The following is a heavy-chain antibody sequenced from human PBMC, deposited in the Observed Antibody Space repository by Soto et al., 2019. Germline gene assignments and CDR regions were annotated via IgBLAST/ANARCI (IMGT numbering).Heavy chain of an antibody. CDR2: IYYSGST. V-gene: IGHV4-59*01. J-gene: IGHJ6*03. Sequence: SETLSLTCTVSGGSISSYYWSWIRQPPGKGLEWIGYIYYSGSTNYNPSLKSRVTISVDTSKNQFSLKLSSVTAADTAVYYCARVATREGPSYYYYYMDVWGKGTTVTVS. CDR1: GGSISSYY. D-gene: IGHD5-12*01. CDR3: ARVATREGPSYYYYYMDV.